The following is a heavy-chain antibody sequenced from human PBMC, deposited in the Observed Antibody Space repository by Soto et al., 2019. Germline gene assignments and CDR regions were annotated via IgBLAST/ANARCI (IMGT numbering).Heavy chain of an antibody. V-gene: IGHV3-23*01. CDR3: AIAGDGLNYYIS. CDR1: GFTFSSYA. Sequence: PGGSLRLSCAASGFTFSSYAMSWVRQAPGKGLEWVSAISGSGGSTYYADSVKGRFTISRDNSKNTLYLQMNSLRTEDTAVYYCAIAGDGLNYYISWGQGTLVTVSS. D-gene: IGHD3-9*01. CDR2: ISGSGGST. J-gene: IGHJ4*02.